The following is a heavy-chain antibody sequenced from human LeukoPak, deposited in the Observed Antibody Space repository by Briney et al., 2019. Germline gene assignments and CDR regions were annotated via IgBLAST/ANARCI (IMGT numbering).Heavy chain of an antibody. V-gene: IGHV3-21*04. D-gene: IGHD6-19*01. CDR3: AKDIRQWLASGNFDY. CDR2: ISSSSSYI. Sequence: GGSLRLSCAASGFTFSSYSMNWVRQAPGKGLEWVSSISSSSSYIYYADSVKGRFTISRDNAKNSLYLQMNSLRAEDTALYYCAKDIRQWLASGNFDYWGQGTLVTVSS. J-gene: IGHJ4*02. CDR1: GFTFSSYS.